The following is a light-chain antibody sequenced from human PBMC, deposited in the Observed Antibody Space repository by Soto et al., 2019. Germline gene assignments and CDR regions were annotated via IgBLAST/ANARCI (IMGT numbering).Light chain of an antibody. CDR2: EGG. Sequence: QSALTQPASVSGSPGQSITISCTGTSSDVGNYNLVSWYQQYPGKAPKLMIYEGGKRPSGVSNRFSGSKSGNTASLTISGLQGEDEADYYCQSYDSSLSAYVFGTGTKLTVL. V-gene: IGLV2-23*01. J-gene: IGLJ1*01. CDR3: QSYDSSLSAYV. CDR1: SSDVGNYNL.